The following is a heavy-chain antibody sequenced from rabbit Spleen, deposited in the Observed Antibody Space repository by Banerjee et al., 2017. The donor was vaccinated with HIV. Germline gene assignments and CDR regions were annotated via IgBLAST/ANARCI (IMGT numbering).Heavy chain of an antibody. Sequence: QEQLVESGGGLVQPEGSLTLTCTASGFSFSSSYYMCWVRQAPGKGLEWIACIYAGSSGSTYYASWAKGRFTISKTSSTTVTLQMTSLTAADTATYFCARGNGGYIFDLWGPGTLVTVS. D-gene: IGHD1-1*01. V-gene: IGHV1S45*01. CDR2: IYAGSSGST. CDR3: ARGNGGYIFDL. J-gene: IGHJ4*01. CDR1: GFSFSSSYY.